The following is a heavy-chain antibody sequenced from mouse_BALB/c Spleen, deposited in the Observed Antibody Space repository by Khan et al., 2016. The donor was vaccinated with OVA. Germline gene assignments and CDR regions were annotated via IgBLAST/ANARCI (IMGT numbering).Heavy chain of an antibody. CDR2: ISGDSSTV. D-gene: IGHD1-1*01. V-gene: IGHV5-17*02. CDR3: ATSYFYGYYFDY. J-gene: IGHJ2*01. CDR1: GFTFSTYG. Sequence: EVQGVESGGGLVQPGGSRKLSCAASGFTFSTYGMHWVRQAPEKGLEWVAYISGDSSTVYYADTVKGRFTISRDNPKNTLFLLMTSLMSEDTASYYCATSYFYGYYFDYWGPGTTLTVSS.